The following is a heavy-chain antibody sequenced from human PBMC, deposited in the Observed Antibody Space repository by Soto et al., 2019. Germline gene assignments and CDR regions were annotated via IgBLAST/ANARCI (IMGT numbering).Heavy chain of an antibody. CDR1: AYSFTTSW. V-gene: IGHV5-51*01. CDR2: IYPGDSRT. CDR3: SIRSFSSPASIP. J-gene: IGHJ5*02. Sequence: GESLKICCKGSAYSFTTSWIGWVRQMPGQGLEWMGVIYPGDSRTRYSPPFQGQVSISADKSINTAFLQWSSLKASDTAMYYCSIRSFSSPASIPWGQGTLVTVSS. D-gene: IGHD1-26*01.